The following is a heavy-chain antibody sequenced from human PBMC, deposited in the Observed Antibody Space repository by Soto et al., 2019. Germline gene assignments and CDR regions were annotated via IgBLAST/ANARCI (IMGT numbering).Heavy chain of an antibody. CDR1: AGSLSKYY. Sequence: PSETLSLTCSVSAGSLSKYYWSWIRQPAGTGLEWIGRISTSGHVVSKVSLRSRLTMSVDMSNNHFSLKLTSVTAADTAVYYCARDNNDFWSLYPLAFDYWGQGALVTVSS. CDR3: ARDNNDFWSLYPLAFDY. J-gene: IGHJ4*02. V-gene: IGHV4-4*07. D-gene: IGHD3-3*01. CDR2: ISTSGHV.